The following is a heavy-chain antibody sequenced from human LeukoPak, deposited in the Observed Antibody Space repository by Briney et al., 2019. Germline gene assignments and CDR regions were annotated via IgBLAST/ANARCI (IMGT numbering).Heavy chain of an antibody. D-gene: IGHD3-22*01. J-gene: IGHJ4*02. V-gene: IGHV3-21*01. Sequence: GGSLRLSCAASGFTFSSYSMNWVRQAPGKGLEWVSSISSSSSYIYYADSVKGRFTISRDNAKNSLYLQMNSLRAEDTAVYYCARDGQYYYDSRGYWFPDYWGQGTLVTVSS. CDR1: GFTFSSYS. CDR3: ARDGQYYYDSRGYWFPDY. CDR2: ISSSSSYI.